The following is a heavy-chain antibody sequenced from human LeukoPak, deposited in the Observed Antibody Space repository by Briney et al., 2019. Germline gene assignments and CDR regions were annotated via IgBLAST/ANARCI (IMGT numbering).Heavy chain of an antibody. CDR3: ARVVIDAFDI. J-gene: IGHJ3*02. D-gene: IGHD3-22*01. V-gene: IGHV3-7*03. Sequence: GGSLRLSCVASEFMFSTYWMSWVRQAPGKGLEWVATINQDGGEKYYVDSVKGRFTISRDNAKNSLYLQMNSLRAEDTALYYCARVVIDAFDIWGQGTKVTVSS. CDR2: INQDGGEK. CDR1: EFMFSTYW.